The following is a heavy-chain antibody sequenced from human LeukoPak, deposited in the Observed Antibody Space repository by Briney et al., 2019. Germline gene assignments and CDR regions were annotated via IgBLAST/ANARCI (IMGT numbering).Heavy chain of an antibody. CDR2: IIPIFGTA. V-gene: IGHV1-69*05. D-gene: IGHD1-7*01. CDR3: ARDPILELRPNYYYYYMDV. J-gene: IGHJ6*03. CDR1: GYTFSSHD. Sequence: GASVKVSCKASGYTFSSHDINWVRQAPGQGLEWMGGIIPIFGTANYAQKFQGRVTITTDESTSTAYMELSSLRSEDTAVYYCARDPILELRPNYYYYYMDVWGKGTTVTVSS.